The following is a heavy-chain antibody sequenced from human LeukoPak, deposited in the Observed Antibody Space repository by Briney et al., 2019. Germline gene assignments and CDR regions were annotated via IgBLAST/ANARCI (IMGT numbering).Heavy chain of an antibody. J-gene: IGHJ4*02. D-gene: IGHD6-6*01. Sequence: PSETLSLTCTVSGGSISSSSYYWGWIRQPPGKGLEWIGSIYYSGSTYYNPSLKSRVTISVDTSKNQFSLKLSSVTAADTAVYYCARRTSSSPTTYQIDYWGQGTLVTVSS. CDR2: IYYSGST. CDR3: ARRTSSSPTTYQIDY. V-gene: IGHV4-39*01. CDR1: GGSISSSSYY.